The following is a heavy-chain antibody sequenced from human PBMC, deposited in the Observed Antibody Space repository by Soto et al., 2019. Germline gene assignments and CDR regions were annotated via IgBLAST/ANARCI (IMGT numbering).Heavy chain of an antibody. CDR1: GGSISSYY. V-gene: IGHV4-59*08. J-gene: IGHJ4*02. Sequence: SETLSLTCTVSGGSISSYYWSWIRQPPGKGLEWIGYIYYSGSTYYNPSLKSRVTISVDTSKNQFSLKLSSVIAADTAVYYCARNGIAGAPFDYWGQGTLVTVSS. D-gene: IGHD6-13*01. CDR2: IYYSGST. CDR3: ARNGIAGAPFDY.